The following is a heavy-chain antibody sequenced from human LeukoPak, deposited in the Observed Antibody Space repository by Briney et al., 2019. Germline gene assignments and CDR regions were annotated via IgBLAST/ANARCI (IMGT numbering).Heavy chain of an antibody. Sequence: SETLSLTCAVSGGSISSGGYSWSWIRQPPGKGLEWIGYIYHSGSTYYNPSLKSRVTISVDRSKNQFSLKLSSVTAADTAVYYCARDPTYYYDSSGYHDWGQGTLVTVSS. D-gene: IGHD3-22*01. CDR2: IYHSGST. V-gene: IGHV4-30-2*01. CDR1: GGSISSGGYS. CDR3: ARDPTYYYDSSGYHD. J-gene: IGHJ4*02.